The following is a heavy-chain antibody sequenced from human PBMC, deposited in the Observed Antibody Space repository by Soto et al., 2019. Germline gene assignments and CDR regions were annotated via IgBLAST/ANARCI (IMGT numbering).Heavy chain of an antibody. Sequence: GGSLRLSCAASGFTFSSYWMHWVRQAPGKGLVWVSRINSDGSSTSYADSVKGRFTISRDNSKNTLYLQMNSLRAEDTAVYYCAKATSYSSGWYRLDYWGQGTLVTVSS. CDR1: GFTFSSYW. CDR2: INSDGSST. J-gene: IGHJ4*02. V-gene: IGHV3-74*01. D-gene: IGHD6-19*01. CDR3: AKATSYSSGWYRLDY.